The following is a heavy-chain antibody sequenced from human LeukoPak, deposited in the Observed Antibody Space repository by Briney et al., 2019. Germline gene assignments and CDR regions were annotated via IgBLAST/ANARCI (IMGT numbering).Heavy chain of an antibody. CDR1: GFTFTNYA. CDR3: AKDKRYSSSSYYYYGMDV. V-gene: IGHV3-23*01. D-gene: IGHD6-13*01. Sequence: GGSLRLSCAASGFTFTNYAMSWVRQTPGKGLEWASGIGGSDGRTYYADSVRGRFTISRDNSKDTLYLQMNSQRAEDSAVYYCAKDKRYSSSSYYYYGMDVWGQGTTVTVSS. J-gene: IGHJ6*02. CDR2: IGGSDGRT.